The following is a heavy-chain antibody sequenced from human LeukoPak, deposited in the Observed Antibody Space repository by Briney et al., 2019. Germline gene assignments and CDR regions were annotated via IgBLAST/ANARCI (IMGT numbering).Heavy chain of an antibody. CDR3: AKDGIVGATRDYFDY. Sequence: GGSLRLSCAASGFTFSSYAMSWVRQAPGKGLEWVSSISGSGGSTYYADSVKGRFTISRDNSKNTLYLQMNSLRAEDTAVYYCAKDGIVGATRDYFDYWGQGTLVTVSS. CDR2: ISGSGGST. CDR1: GFTFSSYA. D-gene: IGHD1-26*01. J-gene: IGHJ4*02. V-gene: IGHV3-23*01.